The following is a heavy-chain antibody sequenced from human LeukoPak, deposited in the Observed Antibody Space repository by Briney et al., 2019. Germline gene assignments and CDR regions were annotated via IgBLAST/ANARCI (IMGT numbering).Heavy chain of an antibody. V-gene: IGHV3-30*02. CDR1: GFTFSSYG. CDR2: IRYDGSNK. Sequence: GGSLRLSCAASGFTFSSYGMHWVRQAPGKGLEWVAFIRYDGSNKYYADSVKGRFTISRDNSKNSLYLQMNSLRADDTAVYYCARFAAGGSYYYYMDVRGKGTTVTVSS. J-gene: IGHJ6*03. CDR3: ARFAAGGSYYYYMDV. D-gene: IGHD3-10*01.